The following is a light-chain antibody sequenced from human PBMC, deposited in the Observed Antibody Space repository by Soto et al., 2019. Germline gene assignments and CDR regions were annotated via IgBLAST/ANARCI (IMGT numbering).Light chain of an antibody. CDR3: LQHNSYPWT. V-gene: IGKV1-5*01. CDR2: DAS. CDR1: QSISSW. Sequence: DIQMTQSPSTLSASVGDRVTITCRASQSISSWLAWYQQKPGKAPKLLIYDASSLESGVPSRFSGSGSGTEFTLTISSLQPHDFATYYCLQHNSYPWTFGQGTKVEIK. J-gene: IGKJ1*01.